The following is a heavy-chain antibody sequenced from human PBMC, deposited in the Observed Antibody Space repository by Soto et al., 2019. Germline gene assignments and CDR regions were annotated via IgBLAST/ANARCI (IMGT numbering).Heavy chain of an antibody. D-gene: IGHD3-22*01. Sequence: ETLSLTCTVSGGSVSSGTSYWSWIRQPPGKGLEWLGYIYYTMTTNYSPSLKSRVTISIDTSKNQFSLKLSSVTAADTAVYFCASNSFDSSSYPAVFDSWGQGTLVTVSS. CDR3: ASNSFDSSSYPAVFDS. CDR1: GGSVSSGTSY. J-gene: IGHJ4*02. CDR2: IYYTMTT. V-gene: IGHV4-61*01.